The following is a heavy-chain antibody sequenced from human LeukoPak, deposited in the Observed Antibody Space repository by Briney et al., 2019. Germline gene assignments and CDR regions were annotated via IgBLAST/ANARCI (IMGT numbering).Heavy chain of an antibody. CDR2: MNHSGST. Sequence: SETLSLTCAVYGGSFSGYYWSWIRQPPGKGLEWIGEMNHSGSTNYNPSLKSRVTISVDTSKNQFSLKLSSVTAADTAVYYCARGPYYYDSSGYYNYYYYGMDVWGQGTTVTVSS. CDR1: GGSFSGYY. D-gene: IGHD3-22*01. V-gene: IGHV4-34*01. CDR3: ARGPYYYDSSGYYNYYYYGMDV. J-gene: IGHJ6*02.